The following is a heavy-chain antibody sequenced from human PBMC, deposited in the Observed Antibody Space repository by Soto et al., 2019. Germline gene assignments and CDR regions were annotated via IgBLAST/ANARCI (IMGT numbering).Heavy chain of an antibody. J-gene: IGHJ6*02. D-gene: IGHD2-2*01. CDR1: GYTFTSYG. CDR3: GRDLYQSVFYYGMDV. CDR2: ISTYNGNT. V-gene: IGHV1-18*01. Sequence: QVQLMQSGAEVKKPGASVKVSCKASGYTFTSYGISWVRQAPGQGLEWMGWISTYNGNTNYAQKLQGRVTKTTDTSTSTAEMELRSLRSDDTAVYYCGRDLYQSVFYYGMDVWGQGTTVTVSS.